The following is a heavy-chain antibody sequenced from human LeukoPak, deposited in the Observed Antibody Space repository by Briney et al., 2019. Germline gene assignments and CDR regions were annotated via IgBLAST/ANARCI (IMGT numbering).Heavy chain of an antibody. D-gene: IGHD2-21*02. V-gene: IGHV4-34*01. CDR2: IDDGGTT. J-gene: IGHJ3*02. CDR3: ARFSRITGGDWGDAFDI. CDR1: GGYFSDYF. Sequence: SETLSLTCTVYGGYFSDYFWSWIRQPPEKGLDWIGEIDDGGTTNYNPSLMSRVTVDRSKKQFSLTMNSVTAADTAVYYCARFSRITGGDWGDAFDIWGHGTTVSVSS.